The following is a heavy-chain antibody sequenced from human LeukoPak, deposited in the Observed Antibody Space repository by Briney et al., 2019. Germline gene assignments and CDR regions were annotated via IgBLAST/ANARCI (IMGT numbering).Heavy chain of an antibody. CDR3: ARAPEGGARCYFDY. V-gene: IGHV4-61*02. CDR2: VYTSGST. D-gene: IGHD1-26*01. Sequence: KPSETLSLTCAASGGSISSGSYYWSWLRQPAGKGRVWIGRVYTSGSTNSNPSLKSRVTISVDTSKNQFSLKLSSVTAADTAVYYCARAPEGGARCYFDYWGQGTLVTVSS. CDR1: GGSISSGSYY. J-gene: IGHJ4*02.